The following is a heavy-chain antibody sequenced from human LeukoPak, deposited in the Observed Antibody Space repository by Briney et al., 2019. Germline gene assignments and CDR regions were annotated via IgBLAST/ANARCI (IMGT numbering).Heavy chain of an antibody. CDR1: VFTFSSYS. CDR3: ARDSVRVGYGSGSLTLY. V-gene: IGHV3-21*01. J-gene: IGHJ4*02. CDR2: ISSSSSYI. D-gene: IGHD3-10*01. Sequence: VGSLRLSCAASVFTFSSYSMNWVRQAPGKGREWVSSISSSSSYIYYADSVKGRFTISRDNAKNSLSLQMNSLRAEDTAVYYCARDSVRVGYGSGSLTLYWGQGTLVTVSS.